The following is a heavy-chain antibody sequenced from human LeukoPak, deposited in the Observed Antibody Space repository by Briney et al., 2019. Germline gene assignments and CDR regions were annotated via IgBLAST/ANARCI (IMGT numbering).Heavy chain of an antibody. CDR1: GFTFSSYA. D-gene: IGHD6-6*01. CDR2: ISGSGDNT. V-gene: IGHV3-23*01. Sequence: GGSLRLSCAASGFTFSSYAMNWVRQAPGKGLEWISSISGSGDNTYCADSVKGRFTISRDNSKNTLYLQMNSLRAEDTAVYYCARPRQPTREDEIWARRRWFDSWGQGTLVTVSS. J-gene: IGHJ5*01. CDR3: ARPRQPTREDEIWARRRWFDS.